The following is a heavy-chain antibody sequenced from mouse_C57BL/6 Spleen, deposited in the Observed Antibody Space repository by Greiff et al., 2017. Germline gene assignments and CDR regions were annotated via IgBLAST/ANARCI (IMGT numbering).Heavy chain of an antibody. J-gene: IGHJ1*03. D-gene: IGHD1-1*01. Sequence: VQLQQSGAELVRPGASVKLSCTASGFNIKDDYMHWVKQRPEQGLEWIGWIDPENGDTEYASKFQGKATITADTSSNTAYLQLSSLTSEDTAVYYCTTEGSREGYFDVWGTGTTVTVSS. V-gene: IGHV14-4*01. CDR1: GFNIKDDY. CDR3: TTEGSREGYFDV. CDR2: IDPENGDT.